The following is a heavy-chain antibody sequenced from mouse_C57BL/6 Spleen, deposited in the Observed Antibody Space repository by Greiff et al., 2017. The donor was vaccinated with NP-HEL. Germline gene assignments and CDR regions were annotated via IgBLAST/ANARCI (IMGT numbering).Heavy chain of an antibody. J-gene: IGHJ1*03. CDR3: ARGGLLYDYAWYFDV. D-gene: IGHD2-4*01. CDR1: GYTFTSYW. Sequence: VQLQQPGAELVKPGASVKLSCKASGYTFTSYWMHWVKQRPGRGLEWIGRIDPNSGGTKYNEKFKSKATLTVDKPSSKANMQLSSLTSEYSAVYYCARGGLLYDYAWYFDVWGTGTTVTVSS. V-gene: IGHV1-72*01. CDR2: IDPNSGGT.